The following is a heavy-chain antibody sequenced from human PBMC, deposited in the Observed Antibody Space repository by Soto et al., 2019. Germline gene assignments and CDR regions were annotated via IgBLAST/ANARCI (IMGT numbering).Heavy chain of an antibody. V-gene: IGHV3-23*01. CDR3: AKGSWVHHGSEGGNWLDP. CDR2: ISHSGTST. J-gene: IGHJ5*02. Sequence: EVQLLESGGGLVQPGGSLRLSCAVSGVTFSNFAMNWVRQAPGKGLEWVSGISHSGTSTYYADSVKGRFTISRDNSKNTRYLRMNSLRAEDTAGYYCAKGSWVHHGSEGGNWLDPWGQGTLVTVSS. D-gene: IGHD3-10*01. CDR1: GVTFSNFA.